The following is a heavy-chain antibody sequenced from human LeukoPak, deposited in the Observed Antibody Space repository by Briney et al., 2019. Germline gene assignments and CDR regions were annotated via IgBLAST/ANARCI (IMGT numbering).Heavy chain of an antibody. J-gene: IGHJ4*02. CDR1: GFTFSSYA. Sequence: PGGSLRLSCAASGFTFSSYAMSWVRQAPGKGLEWVSAISGSGGSTYYADSVKGRFIISRDTSKNTLYLQMNGLRADDTAVYYCAKFNSHRADGSGSPTLDYWGQGTLVTVSS. V-gene: IGHV3-23*01. D-gene: IGHD3-10*01. CDR3: AKFNSHRADGSGSPTLDY. CDR2: ISGSGGST.